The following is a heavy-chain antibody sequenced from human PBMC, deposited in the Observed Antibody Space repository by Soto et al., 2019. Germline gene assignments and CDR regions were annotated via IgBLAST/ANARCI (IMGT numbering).Heavy chain of an antibody. D-gene: IGHD3-22*01. CDR3: TRDKYYYDRSIYFPSFDY. CDR1: DYTFTSYG. Sequence: QVQLVQSGAEVKKPGASVKVSCKTSDYTFTSYGISWVRQAPGQGLEWMGWINPYNGNTNYAQKFQGRVTMTTETSTSTAYMERRSLRYDDTAVYYCTRDKYYYDRSIYFPSFDYWGQGTLVTVSS. CDR2: INPYNGNT. V-gene: IGHV1-18*01. J-gene: IGHJ4*02.